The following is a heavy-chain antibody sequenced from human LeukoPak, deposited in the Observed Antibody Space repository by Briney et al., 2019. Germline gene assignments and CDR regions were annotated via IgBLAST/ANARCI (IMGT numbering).Heavy chain of an antibody. Sequence: ALVKVSCKASGYTFTSYDINWVRQATGQGLEWMGWMNPNSGNTGYAQKFQGRVTITRNTSISTAYMELSSLRSEDTAAYYCARDRVMVRGVIFDPWGQGTLVTVSS. J-gene: IGHJ5*02. CDR1: GYTFTSYD. CDR2: MNPNSGNT. CDR3: ARDRVMVRGVIFDP. V-gene: IGHV1-8*01. D-gene: IGHD3-10*01.